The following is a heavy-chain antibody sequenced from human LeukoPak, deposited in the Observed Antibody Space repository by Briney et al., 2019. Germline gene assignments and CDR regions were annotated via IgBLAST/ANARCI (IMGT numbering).Heavy chain of an antibody. Sequence: GGSLRLSCAASGFTFSSYSMNWVRQAPGKGLEWVSSISSSSSYIYYADSVKGRFTISRDNAKNSPYLQMNSLRAEDTAVYYCAKDGQGLTYYFDYWGQGTLVTVSS. CDR2: ISSSSSYI. J-gene: IGHJ4*02. D-gene: IGHD3-16*01. V-gene: IGHV3-21*01. CDR1: GFTFSSYS. CDR3: AKDGQGLTYYFDY.